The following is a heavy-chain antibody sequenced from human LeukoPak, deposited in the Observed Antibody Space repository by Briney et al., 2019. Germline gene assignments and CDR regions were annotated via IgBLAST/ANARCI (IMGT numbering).Heavy chain of an antibody. Sequence: SETLSLTCSVSGGSINSHYWSWIRQPPGKRLEWIGYIFNTGNTNYNPSLASRVTMSVDTSRAQFFLRLSPVTAADTAIYYCASRPADTTWYGVFDYWSHGTLVTVSS. J-gene: IGHJ4*01. CDR2: IFNTGNT. CDR3: ASRPADTTWYGVFDY. CDR1: GGSINSHY. V-gene: IGHV4-59*11. D-gene: IGHD3-10*01.